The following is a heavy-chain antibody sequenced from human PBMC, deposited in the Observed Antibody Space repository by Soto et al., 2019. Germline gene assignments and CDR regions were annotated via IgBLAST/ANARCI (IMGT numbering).Heavy chain of an antibody. V-gene: IGHV4-34*01. CDR3: ARPGESEGAFDI. CDR2: INTSGST. CDR1: GGSFSGYY. Sequence: SETLSLTCAVYGGSFSGYYWSWIRQPPGKGLEWIGEINTSGSTNYNPSLKSRVTISVDTSKNQFSLKLSSVTAADTAVYYCARPGESEGAFDIWGQGTMVTVSS. D-gene: IGHD3-16*01. J-gene: IGHJ3*02.